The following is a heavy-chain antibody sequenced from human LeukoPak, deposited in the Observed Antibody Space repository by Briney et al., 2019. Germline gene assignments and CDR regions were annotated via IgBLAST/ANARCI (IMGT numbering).Heavy chain of an antibody. CDR1: GGSFSGYY. J-gene: IGHJ4*02. D-gene: IGHD2-15*01. Sequence: SETLSLTCAVYGGSFSGYYWSWIRQPPGKGLEWIGYIYYSGSTYYNPSLKSRVTISVDTSKNQFSLKLSSVTAADTAVYYCASANVVVVVAATEGVFDYWGQGTLVTVSS. V-gene: IGHV4-59*08. CDR2: IYYSGST. CDR3: ASANVVVVVAATEGVFDY.